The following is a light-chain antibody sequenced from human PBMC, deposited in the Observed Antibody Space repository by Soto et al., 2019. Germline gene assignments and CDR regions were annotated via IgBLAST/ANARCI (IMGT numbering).Light chain of an antibody. CDR1: QSISSW. CDR3: QQYKSYPWT. CDR2: KAS. Sequence: DLPITQSPASLSASVGARVTITCRASQSISSWLAWYQQKPGKAPRLLIYKASSLESGVPSRFRGSGSGTELTINIRSLKPDDVETDDCQQYKSYPWTFGQGTKVDIK. J-gene: IGKJ1*01. V-gene: IGKV1-5*03.